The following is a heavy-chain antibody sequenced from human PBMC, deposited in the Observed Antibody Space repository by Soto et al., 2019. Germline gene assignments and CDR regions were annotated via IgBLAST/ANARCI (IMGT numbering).Heavy chain of an antibody. CDR2: ISWNSGNI. D-gene: IGHD5-18*01. CDR3: VRSKGGYSYGTPFDY. J-gene: IGHJ4*02. Sequence: GGSLRLSCAASGFTLDDYAMHWVRQVLGKGLEWVSSISWNSGNIGYADSVKGRFTTSRDNAKNSLYLQMNSLRPEDTALYYCVRSKGGYSYGTPFDYWGQGTLVTVSS. V-gene: IGHV3-9*01. CDR1: GFTLDDYA.